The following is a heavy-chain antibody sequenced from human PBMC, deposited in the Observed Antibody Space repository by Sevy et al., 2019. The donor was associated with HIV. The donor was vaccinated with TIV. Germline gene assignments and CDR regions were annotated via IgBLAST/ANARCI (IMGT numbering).Heavy chain of an antibody. D-gene: IGHD6-13*01. CDR2: ITASGTRT. CDR3: AEAPRGSSNWAFDY. CDR1: GFTFSSYA. V-gene: IGHV3-23*01. J-gene: IGHJ4*02. Sequence: GGSLRLSCAASGFTFSSYAVSWVRQAPGKGLEWVSAITASGTRTYYADSVKGRFTISRDNSKNTLYVQMNTLRAEDTAIYDCAEAPRGSSNWAFDYWGQGTLVTVSS.